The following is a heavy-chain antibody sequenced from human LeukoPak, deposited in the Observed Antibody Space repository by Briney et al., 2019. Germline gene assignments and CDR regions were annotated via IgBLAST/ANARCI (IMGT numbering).Heavy chain of an antibody. CDR1: GFTFSNYW. Sequence: QTGGSLRLSCAASGFTFSNYWMHWVRHAPGKGLVWVSRINSDGSSTSYADSVKGRFTISRDNAKNTLYLQLNSLRAGDTAVYYCARDGPLYYYYYYMDVWGKGTTVTISS. V-gene: IGHV3-74*01. J-gene: IGHJ6*03. CDR3: ARDGPLYYYYYYMDV. CDR2: INSDGSST.